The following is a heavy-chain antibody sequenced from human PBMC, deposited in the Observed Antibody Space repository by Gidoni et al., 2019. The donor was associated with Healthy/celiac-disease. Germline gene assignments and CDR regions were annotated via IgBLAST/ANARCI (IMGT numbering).Heavy chain of an antibody. CDR1: GFTVSSNY. Sequence: EVQLVESGGGLIQPGGSLRLSCAASGFTVSSNYMSWVRQAPGKGLEWVSVIYSGGSTYYADSVKGRFTISRDNSKNTLYLQMNSLRAEDTAVYYCARVLKGKFLEWLNWFDPWGQGTLVTVSS. D-gene: IGHD3-3*01. CDR3: ARVLKGKFLEWLNWFDP. J-gene: IGHJ5*02. V-gene: IGHV3-53*01. CDR2: IYSGGST.